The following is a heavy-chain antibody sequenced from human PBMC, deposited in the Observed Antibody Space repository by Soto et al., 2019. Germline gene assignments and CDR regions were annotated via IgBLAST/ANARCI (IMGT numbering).Heavy chain of an antibody. V-gene: IGHV4-34*01. D-gene: IGHD3-16*01. CDR2: INHSGST. CDR3: AKDKYYD. CDR1: GGSFSGYY. Sequence: PSETLSLTCAVYGGSFSGYYLSWVRQPPGKGLEWIGEINHSGSTNYNPSLKSRVTISVDTSKNQFSLKLSSVTAEDTALYYCAKDKYYDWGQGTLVTVSS. J-gene: IGHJ4*02.